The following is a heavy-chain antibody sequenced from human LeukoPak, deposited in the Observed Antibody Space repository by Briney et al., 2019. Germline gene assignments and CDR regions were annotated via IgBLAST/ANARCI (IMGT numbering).Heavy chain of an antibody. D-gene: IGHD3-22*01. J-gene: IGHJ4*02. Sequence: GGSLRLSCAASGFSGFTFSTYAMSWVRQAPGKGLEWVSGISGSGGSTYYADSVKGRFTISRDNAKNSLYLQMNSLRAEDTAVYYCASLTYYYDSSGYHYFDYWGQGTLVTVSS. CDR3: ASLTYYYDSSGYHYFDY. CDR2: ISGSGGST. CDR1: GFSGFTFSTYA. V-gene: IGHV3-23*01.